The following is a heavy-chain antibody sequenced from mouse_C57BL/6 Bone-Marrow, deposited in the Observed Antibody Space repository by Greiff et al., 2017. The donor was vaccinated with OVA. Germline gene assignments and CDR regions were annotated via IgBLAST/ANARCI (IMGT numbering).Heavy chain of an antibody. V-gene: IGHV1-64*01. CDR3: ARIPHSNYPLWYFDV. J-gene: IGHJ1*03. Sequence: VQLQQPGAELVKPGASVKLSCKASGYTFTSYWMHWVKQRPGQGLEWIGMIHPNSGSTNYNEKFKSKATLSVDKSSSTAYMQLSSLTSDDSAVYYCARIPHSNYPLWYFDVWGTGTTVTVSS. CDR2: IHPNSGST. D-gene: IGHD2-5*01. CDR1: GYTFTSYW.